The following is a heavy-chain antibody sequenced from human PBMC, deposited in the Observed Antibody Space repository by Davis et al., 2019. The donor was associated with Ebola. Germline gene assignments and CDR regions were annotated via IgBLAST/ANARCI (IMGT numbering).Heavy chain of an antibody. CDR2: INPNSGGT. V-gene: IGHV1-2*04. Sequence: ASVKVSCKASGYTFTGYYMHWVRQAPGQGLEWMGWINPNSGGTNYAQKFQGWVTMTRNTSISTAYMELSSLRSEDTAVYYCARGRGYSGYVSWGQGTTVTVSS. D-gene: IGHD5-12*01. CDR3: ARGRGYSGYVS. J-gene: IGHJ6*02. CDR1: GYTFTGYY.